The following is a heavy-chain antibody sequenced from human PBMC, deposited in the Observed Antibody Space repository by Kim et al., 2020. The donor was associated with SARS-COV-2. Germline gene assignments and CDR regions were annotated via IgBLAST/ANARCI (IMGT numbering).Heavy chain of an antibody. V-gene: IGHV4-59*01. D-gene: IGHD1-26*01. CDR1: GGSISSYY. CDR3: ARYSGRYYYYGMDV. CDR2: IYYSGST. Sequence: SETLSLTCTVSGGSISSYYWSWIRQPPGKGLEWIGYIYYSGSTNYNPSLKSRVTISVDTSKNQFSLKLSSVTAADTAVYYCARYSGRYYYYGMDVWGQGTTVTVSS. J-gene: IGHJ6*02.